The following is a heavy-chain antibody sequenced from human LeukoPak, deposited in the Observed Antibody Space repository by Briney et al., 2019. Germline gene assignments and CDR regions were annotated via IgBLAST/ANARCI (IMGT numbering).Heavy chain of an antibody. CDR3: ARVRLVDYDYVWGSFYFDY. V-gene: IGHV1-2*02. Sequence: ASVKVSCKASGYTFTGYYMHWVRQAPGQGLEWMGWINPNSGGTNYAQKFQGRVTMTRDTSISTAYMELSRLRSDDTAVYYCARVRLVDYDYVWGSFYFDYWGQGTLVTVSS. CDR2: INPNSGGT. J-gene: IGHJ4*02. CDR1: GYTFTGYY. D-gene: IGHD3-16*01.